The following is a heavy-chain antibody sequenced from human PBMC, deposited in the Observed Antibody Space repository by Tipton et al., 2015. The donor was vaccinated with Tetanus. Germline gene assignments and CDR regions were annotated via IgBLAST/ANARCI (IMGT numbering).Heavy chain of an antibody. J-gene: IGHJ3*01. CDR2: IQNTGNT. D-gene: IGHD3-16*01. Sequence: TLSLTCDVSGASFRLGGYFWSWARQHPGRGLEWIGNIQNTGNTHYNPSVESRASISLDTSTNQFYLRLRSVTVADTAVYYCARDQLGSRDRDALDVWGRGTMVTVSS. CDR3: ARDQLGSRDRDALDV. V-gene: IGHV4-31*11. CDR1: GASFRLGGYF.